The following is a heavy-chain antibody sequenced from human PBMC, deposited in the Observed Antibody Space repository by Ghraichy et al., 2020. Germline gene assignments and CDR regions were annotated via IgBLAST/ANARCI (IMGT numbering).Heavy chain of an antibody. CDR2: ISSSGSTI. V-gene: IGHV3-48*03. Sequence: LSLTCAASGFTFSSYEMNWVRQAPGKGLEWVSYISSSGSTIYYADSVKGRFTISRDNAKNSLYLQMNSLRAEDTAVYYCARDRYGDTGWGQGTLVTVSS. CDR3: ARDRYGDTG. J-gene: IGHJ4*02. D-gene: IGHD4-17*01. CDR1: GFTFSSYE.